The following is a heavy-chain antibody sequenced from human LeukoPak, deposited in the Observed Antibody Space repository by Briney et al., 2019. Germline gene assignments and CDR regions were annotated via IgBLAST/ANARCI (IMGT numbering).Heavy chain of an antibody. CDR2: IIPIFGTA. V-gene: IGHV1-69*01. Sequence: ASVKVSCKASGCTFSSYAISWVRQAPGQGLEWMGGIIPIFGTANYAQKFQGRVTITADESTSTAYMELSSLRSEDTAVYYCARGVDILTGLNPSDGERWGQGTLVTVSS. D-gene: IGHD3-9*01. CDR3: ARGVDILTGLNPSDGER. J-gene: IGHJ4*02. CDR1: GCTFSSYA.